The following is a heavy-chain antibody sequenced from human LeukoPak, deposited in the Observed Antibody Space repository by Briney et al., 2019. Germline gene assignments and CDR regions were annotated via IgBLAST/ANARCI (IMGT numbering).Heavy chain of an antibody. CDR1: GFTFSSYA. Sequence: PGGSLRLSCAASGFTFSSYAMSWVRQAPGKGLEWVSAISGSGGSTYYADSVKGRFTIPRDNSKNTLYLQMNSLRADDTAVYYCARDRMDYDFWSGLDYWGQGTLVTVSS. V-gene: IGHV3-23*01. CDR3: ARDRMDYDFWSGLDY. CDR2: ISGSGGST. D-gene: IGHD3-3*01. J-gene: IGHJ4*02.